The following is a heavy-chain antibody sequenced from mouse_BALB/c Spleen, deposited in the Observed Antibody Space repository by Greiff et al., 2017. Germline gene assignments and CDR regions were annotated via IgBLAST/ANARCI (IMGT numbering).Heavy chain of an antibody. V-gene: IGHV7-3*02. CDR1: GFTFTDYY. J-gene: IGHJ3*01. CDR2: IRNKANGCTT. CDR3: ARDALYGPAWFAY. D-gene: IGHD1-2*01. Sequence: EVQVVESGGGLVQPGGSLRLSCATSGFTFTDYYMSWVRQPPGKALEWLGFIRNKANGCTTEYSASVKGRFTISRDNSQSILYLQMNALRAEDTAIYYCARDALYGPAWFAYWGQGTLVTVSA.